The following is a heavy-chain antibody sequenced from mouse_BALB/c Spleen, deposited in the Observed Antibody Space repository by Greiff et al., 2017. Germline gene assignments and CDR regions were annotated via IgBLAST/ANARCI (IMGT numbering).Heavy chain of an antibody. CDR2: ISSGGGST. CDR1: GFAFSSYD. CDR3: ARQEGSMDY. J-gene: IGHJ4*01. V-gene: IGHV5-12-1*01. Sequence: DVHLVESGGGLVKPGGSLKLSCAASGFAFSSYDMSWVRQTPEKRLEWVAYISSGGGSTYYPDTVKGRFTISRDNAKNTLYLQMSSLKSEDTAMYYCARQEGSMDYWGQGTSVTVSS.